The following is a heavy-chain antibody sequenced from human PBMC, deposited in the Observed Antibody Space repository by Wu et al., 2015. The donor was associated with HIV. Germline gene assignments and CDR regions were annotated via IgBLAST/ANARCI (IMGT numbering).Heavy chain of an antibody. CDR1: GYTFTGYY. CDR2: INPSVNRI. CDR3: AARIGNMEAFNI. J-gene: IGHJ3*02. D-gene: IGHD1/OR15-1a*01. Sequence: QVQLVQSGAEVKKPGASVKVSCKASGYTFTGYYMHWVRQAPGQGLEWLGIINPSVNRISYAQKFQGRLTITRDTSTSTVYMELSSLRSEDTAVYYCAARIGNMEAFNIWGQGTMVTVSS. V-gene: IGHV1-46*03.